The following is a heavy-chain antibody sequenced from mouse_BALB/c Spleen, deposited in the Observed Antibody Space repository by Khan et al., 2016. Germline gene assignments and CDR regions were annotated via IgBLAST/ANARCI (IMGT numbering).Heavy chain of an antibody. CDR1: GFDFSRYW. D-gene: IGHD4-1*01. CDR2: INPDSSKI. J-gene: IGHJ2*01. CDR3: PRNWDVGCDN. Sequence: EVKLLESGGGLVQPGGSLKLSCTTSGFDFSRYWMSWVRQAPGRGLEWIGEINPDSSKINYTPSLKDNFIISRNNAKHTLYLQMSKVRSEYTALYYCPRNWDVGCDNWGQGTTLTVSS. V-gene: IGHV4-1*02.